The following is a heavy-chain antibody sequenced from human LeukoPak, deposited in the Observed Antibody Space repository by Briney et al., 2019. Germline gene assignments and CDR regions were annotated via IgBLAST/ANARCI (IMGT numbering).Heavy chain of an antibody. CDR2: IYYSGST. Sequence: PSETLSLTCTVSGGSISSGDYYWRWIRQPPGKGLEWIGYIYYSGSTYYNPSLKSRVTISVDTSKNQFSLKLSSVTAADTAVYYCARVYPGYSGYDLLLGYFDLWGRGTLVTVSS. V-gene: IGHV4-30-4*01. CDR3: ARVYPGYSGYDLLLGYFDL. CDR1: GGSISSGDYY. D-gene: IGHD5-12*01. J-gene: IGHJ2*01.